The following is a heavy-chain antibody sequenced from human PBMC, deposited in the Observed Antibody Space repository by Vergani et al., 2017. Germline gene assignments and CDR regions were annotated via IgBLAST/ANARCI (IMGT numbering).Heavy chain of an antibody. V-gene: IGHV4-59*01. CDR2: IYYSWST. Sequence: QVQLHESCPGLVKPSETLSLPCTVSGGSISSYYWSWIRQPPGKGLEWIGYIYYSWSTNYNPSLKSRVTISVDTSKNQFSLKLSSVTAADTAVYYCARDEATYCSGGSGYPSNDYGGEGTLVTVAS. CDR3: ARDEATYCSGGSGYPSNDY. CDR1: GGSISSYY. D-gene: IGHD2-15*01. J-gene: IGHJ4*02.